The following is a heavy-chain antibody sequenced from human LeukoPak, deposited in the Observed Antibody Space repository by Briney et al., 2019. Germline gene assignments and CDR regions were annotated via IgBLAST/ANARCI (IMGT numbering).Heavy chain of an antibody. Sequence: GASVKVSCKASGYTFTSYGISWVRQAPGQGLEWMGWISAYNDNTHYAQKLQGRVTMTTDTSTSTAYMELRSLRSDDTAVYYCARGGDHYYDSSGYYRSFDYWGQGTLVTVSS. CDR2: ISAYNDNT. V-gene: IGHV1-18*01. CDR1: GYTFTSYG. D-gene: IGHD3-22*01. CDR3: ARGGDHYYDSSGYYRSFDY. J-gene: IGHJ4*02.